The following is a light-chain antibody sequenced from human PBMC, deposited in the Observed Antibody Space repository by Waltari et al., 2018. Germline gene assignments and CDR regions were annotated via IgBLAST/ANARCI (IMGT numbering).Light chain of an antibody. V-gene: IGKV3-15*01. CDR2: EAS. CDR1: QSVATN. CDR3: QQYNTYYS. Sequence: IVMTQSPATLSVSPGEGATLPCRASQSVATNLAWYQQKPGQGPRLLLSEASTRVAGIPARFSGRGSGTEFTLTISSLQSEDFAVYYCQQYNTYYSFGQGTRLEIK. J-gene: IGKJ2*01.